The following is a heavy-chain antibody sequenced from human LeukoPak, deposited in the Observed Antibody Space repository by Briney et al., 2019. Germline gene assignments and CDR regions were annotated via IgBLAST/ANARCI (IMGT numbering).Heavy chain of an antibody. V-gene: IGHV3-23*01. D-gene: IGHD3-10*01. J-gene: IGHJ4*02. CDR2: ISGSGGST. CDR1: GFTFSSYA. Sequence: PGGSLRLSCAASGFTFSSYAMSWVRQAPGKGLEWVSAISGSGGSTYYADSVKGRFTISRDNSKNTLYLQMNSLRAEDTAVYYCANVYYFGSGTYESRYFDYWGQGTLVTVPS. CDR3: ANVYYFGSGTYESRYFDY.